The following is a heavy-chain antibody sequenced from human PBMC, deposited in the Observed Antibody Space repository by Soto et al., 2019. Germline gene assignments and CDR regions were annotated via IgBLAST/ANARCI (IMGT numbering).Heavy chain of an antibody. D-gene: IGHD6-13*01. CDR3: AKFFVGAGERSCWPWSFHY. CDR1: GFTFSSYA. V-gene: IGHV3-23*01. CDR2: ISGSGGTT. J-gene: IGHJ4*02. Sequence: EVQLLESGGGLVQPGESLRLSCAASGFTFSSYAMSWVRQAPGKGLEWVSAISGSGGTTYYADSVKGRFTIFRDSSKNPLYMQMYPLRAEDTAKYYCAKFFVGAGERSCWPWSFHYWGQGALVTVSS.